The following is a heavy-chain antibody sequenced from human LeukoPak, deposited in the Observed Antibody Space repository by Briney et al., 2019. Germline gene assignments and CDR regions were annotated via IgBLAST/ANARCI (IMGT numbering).Heavy chain of an antibody. Sequence: ASVKVSCKASGNTFTGYYMHWVRQAPGQGLEWMGWINLNSGGTNYAQKFQDRVTMTRDTSISTAYMELRRLRFDDTAVYYCARSPDILTGENFEYWGQGTLVTVSS. CDR3: ARSPDILTGENFEY. CDR1: GNTFTGYY. J-gene: IGHJ4*02. CDR2: INLNSGGT. V-gene: IGHV1-2*02. D-gene: IGHD3-9*01.